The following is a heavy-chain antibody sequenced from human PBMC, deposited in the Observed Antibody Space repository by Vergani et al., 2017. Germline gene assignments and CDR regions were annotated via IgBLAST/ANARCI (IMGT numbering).Heavy chain of an antibody. D-gene: IGHD6-25*01. CDR3: VRGFFFLGMDV. CDR2: TYFKSRWYN. Sequence: QVQLQQSGPGLVKPSQTLSLTCAISGDSVSSKSAACNWIRQSPSRGLEWLGRTYFKSRWYNEYAISVKSRITINPDTSKNQFSMQLNSVTPEDTAIYYCVRGFFFLGMDVWGQGTAVTVSS. V-gene: IGHV6-1*01. J-gene: IGHJ6*02. CDR1: GDSVSSKSAA.